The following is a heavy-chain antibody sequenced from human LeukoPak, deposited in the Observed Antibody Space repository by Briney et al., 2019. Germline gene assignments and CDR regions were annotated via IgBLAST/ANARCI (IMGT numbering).Heavy chain of an antibody. CDR1: GFTFSSYA. J-gene: IGHJ4*02. Sequence: GGSLRLSCAASGFTFSSYAMSWVRQAPVKGLEWVSAISGSGGSTYYADSVKGRFTISRDNSKNTLYLQMNSLRAEDTAVYYCAKGIVVVPAGNFDYWGQGTLVTVSS. V-gene: IGHV3-23*01. CDR3: AKGIVVVPAGNFDY. D-gene: IGHD2-2*01. CDR2: ISGSGGST.